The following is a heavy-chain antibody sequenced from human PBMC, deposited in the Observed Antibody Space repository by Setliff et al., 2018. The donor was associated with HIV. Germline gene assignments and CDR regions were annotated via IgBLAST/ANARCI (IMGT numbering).Heavy chain of an antibody. V-gene: IGHV4-4*08. CDR2: IHSGGNT. CDR3: AREGLWFGELSGAHDF. D-gene: IGHD3-10*01. CDR1: GGSIIANY. J-gene: IGHJ4*02. Sequence: SETLSLTCTVSGGSIIANYWSWIRQPPGKGLEWIGYIHSGGNTKYISSLKSRLTISLDVSKKQFSLNLTSVSAADTAMYYCAREGLWFGELSGAHDFWGQGALVTVSS.